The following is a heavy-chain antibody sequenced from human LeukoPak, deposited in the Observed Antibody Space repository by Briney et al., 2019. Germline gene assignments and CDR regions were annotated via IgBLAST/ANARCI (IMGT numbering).Heavy chain of an antibody. Sequence: SETLSLTCAVYGGSFSGYYWRWIRQPPGKGLEWIGEINHSGSTNYNPSLKSRVTISVDTSKNQFSLKLSSVTAADTAVYYCARALRDYDILTGYSYNYYYYMDVWGKGTTVTVSS. D-gene: IGHD3-9*01. J-gene: IGHJ6*03. CDR1: GGSFSGYY. V-gene: IGHV4-34*01. CDR2: INHSGST. CDR3: ARALRDYDILTGYSYNYYYYMDV.